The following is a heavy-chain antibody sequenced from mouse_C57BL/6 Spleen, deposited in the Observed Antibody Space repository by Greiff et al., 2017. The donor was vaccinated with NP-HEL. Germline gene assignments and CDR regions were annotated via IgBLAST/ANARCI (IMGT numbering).Heavy chain of an antibody. CDR3: AKGKDLYYAMDY. Sequence: QVQLQQPGAELVMPGASVKLSCKASGYTFTSYWMHWVKQRPGQGLEWIGEIDPADSYTYYNQKFKGKSTLTVDKSSITAYMQISSLTSEDSAVYYCAKGKDLYYAMDYWGQGTSVTVSS. J-gene: IGHJ4*01. CDR2: IDPADSYT. V-gene: IGHV1-69*01. CDR1: GYTFTSYW.